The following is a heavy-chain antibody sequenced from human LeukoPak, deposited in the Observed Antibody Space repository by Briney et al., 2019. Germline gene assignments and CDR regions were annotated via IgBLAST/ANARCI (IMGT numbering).Heavy chain of an antibody. D-gene: IGHD6-13*01. CDR2: ISSSGSTI. CDR3: ARDDSSWYGWGYYYYYYMDV. Sequence: GGSLRLSCAASGFTFSDYYMSWIRQAPGKGLEWVSYISSSGSTIYYADSVKGRFTISRDNAKNSLYLQMNSLRAEDTAVYYCARDDSSWYGWGYYYYYYMDVWGKGTTVTVSS. CDR1: GFTFSDYY. J-gene: IGHJ6*03. V-gene: IGHV3-11*04.